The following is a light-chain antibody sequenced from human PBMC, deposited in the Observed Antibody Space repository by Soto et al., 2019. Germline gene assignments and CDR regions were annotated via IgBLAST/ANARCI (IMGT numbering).Light chain of an antibody. Sequence: QSALTQPASVSGSPGQSITISYTGTSSDVGASNSVSWYQQHPGKSPKLLIYDVSTRPSGVSNRVSGSKSGNTASLPISGLQAEDEADYYCCSPTGSNTKVFGGGTKLTVL. CDR2: DVS. V-gene: IGLV2-14*01. CDR3: CSPTGSNTKV. J-gene: IGLJ3*02. CDR1: SSDVGASNS.